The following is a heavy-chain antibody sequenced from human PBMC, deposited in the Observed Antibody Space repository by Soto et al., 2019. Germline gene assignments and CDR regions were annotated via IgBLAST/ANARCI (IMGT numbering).Heavy chain of an antibody. CDR2: IGGSGAST. D-gene: IGHD2-15*01. Sequence: EVQLVDSGGGLVKPGGSLRLSCAASGFTFTNYNMTWVRQAPGKGLEWVSSIGGSGASTYYADSVRGRFTISRDNAKNSLYLQMNSLRAEDTALYYCASAGSLAFWGQGTLVTVSS. V-gene: IGHV3-21*01. J-gene: IGHJ4*02. CDR3: ASAGSLAF. CDR1: GFTFTNYN.